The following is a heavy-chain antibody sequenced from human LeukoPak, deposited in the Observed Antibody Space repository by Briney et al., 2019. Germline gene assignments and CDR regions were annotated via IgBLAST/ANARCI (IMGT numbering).Heavy chain of an antibody. Sequence: KPGGSLRLSCAASGFPFNKYSMTWVRQAPGKGLEWVSSISSSSRDIFYAESLKGRFTISRDNAKNSLYLHMNSLRAEDTALYHCARGFSLATIRKRGDYYFDYWGQGTLVTVSS. CDR3: ARGFSLATIRKRGDYYFDY. CDR1: GFPFNKYS. J-gene: IGHJ4*02. V-gene: IGHV3-21*04. CDR2: ISSSSRDI. D-gene: IGHD5-12*01.